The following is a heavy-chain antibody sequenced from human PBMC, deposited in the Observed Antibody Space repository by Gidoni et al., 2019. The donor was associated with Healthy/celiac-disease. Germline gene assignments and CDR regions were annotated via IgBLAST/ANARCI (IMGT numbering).Heavy chain of an antibody. J-gene: IGHJ5*02. Sequence: EVQLVQSGAEVNKPGESLKISCKGSGYSFTSYWIGWVRQMPGKGLEWMGISYPGDSETRYSPSFQGQVTISADKSISTADLQWSSLKASDTAMYYCARKYSGRINWFDPWGQGTLVTVSS. CDR3: ARKYSGRINWFDP. CDR1: GYSFTSYW. CDR2: SYPGDSET. D-gene: IGHD5-12*01. V-gene: IGHV5-51*01.